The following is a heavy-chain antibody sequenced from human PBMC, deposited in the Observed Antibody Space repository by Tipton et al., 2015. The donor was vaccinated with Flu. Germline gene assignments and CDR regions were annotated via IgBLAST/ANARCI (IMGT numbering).Heavy chain of an antibody. J-gene: IGHJ6*02. Sequence: LRLSCAVYGGSFSGYYWSWIRQPPGKGLEWIGEINHGGSTNYNPSLKSRVTISVDTSKNQFSLKLSSVTAADTAVYYCARREGGSSWYVGYYYYGMDVWGQGTTVTVSS. V-gene: IGHV4-34*01. CDR3: ARREGGSSWYVGYYYYGMDV. D-gene: IGHD6-13*01. CDR2: INHGGST. CDR1: GGSFSGYY.